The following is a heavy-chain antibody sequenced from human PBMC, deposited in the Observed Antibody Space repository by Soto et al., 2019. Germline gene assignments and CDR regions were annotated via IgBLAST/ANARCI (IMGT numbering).Heavy chain of an antibody. J-gene: IGHJ4*02. CDR3: PKTRGGGGY. D-gene: IGHD3-10*01. CDR2: IYSGGYT. Sequence: EVQLVESGGGLIQPGGSLRLSCAVSGFTVSNNYMSWVRQAPGKGLEGVSVIYSGGYTAYGDSVKGRFTISRNNSKNTQYLKKKARRAARPAGFTCPKTRGGGGYWGQGTLVTVSS. CDR1: GFTVSNNY. V-gene: IGHV3-53*01.